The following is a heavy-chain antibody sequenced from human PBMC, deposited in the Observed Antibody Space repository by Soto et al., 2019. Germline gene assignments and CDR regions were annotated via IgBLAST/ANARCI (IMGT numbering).Heavy chain of an antibody. CDR2: ISAYNGNT. D-gene: IGHD2-15*01. CDR3: ARDGVVVAATLYNWFDP. CDR1: GYTFTSYG. V-gene: IGHV1-18*01. Sequence: GASVKVSCKASGYTFTSYGISWVRQAPGQGLEWMGWISAYNGNTNYAQKLQGRVTMTTDTSTSTAYMELRSLRSDDTAVYYCARDGVVVAATLYNWFDPWGQGTLVTVSS. J-gene: IGHJ5*02.